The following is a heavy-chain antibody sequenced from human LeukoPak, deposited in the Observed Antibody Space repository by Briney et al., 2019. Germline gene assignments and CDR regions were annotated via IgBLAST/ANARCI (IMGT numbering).Heavy chain of an antibody. D-gene: IGHD6-6*01. J-gene: IGHJ6*03. Sequence: ASVNVSCKASGYTFTGYYMHWVRQAPGQGLEWMGWINPNSGGTNYAQKFQGRVTMTRDTSISTAYMELSRLRSDDTAVYYCARSYSSSSGLDYYYYMDVWGKGTTVTVSS. CDR3: ARSYSSSSGLDYYYYMDV. CDR2: INPNSGGT. CDR1: GYTFTGYY. V-gene: IGHV1-2*02.